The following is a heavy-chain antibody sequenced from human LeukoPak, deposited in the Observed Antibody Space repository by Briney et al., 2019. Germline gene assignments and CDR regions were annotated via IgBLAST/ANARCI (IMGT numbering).Heavy chain of an antibody. V-gene: IGHV1-2*02. CDR1: GYTFTGYY. D-gene: IGHD3-10*01. CDR2: INPNSGGT. Sequence: ASMKVSCKASGYTFTGYYIHWLRQAPGQGLEWMGFINPNSGGTNYAQKFQGRVTMTRDTSISTAYMELSSLTSDDTAVYYCGRDLEGYHYGSGNYPQWGQGTLITVSS. CDR3: GRDLEGYHYGSGNYPQ. J-gene: IGHJ4*02.